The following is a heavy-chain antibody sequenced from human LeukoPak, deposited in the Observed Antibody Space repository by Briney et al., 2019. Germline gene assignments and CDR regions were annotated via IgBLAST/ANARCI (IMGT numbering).Heavy chain of an antibody. CDR2: INHSGST. CDR3: ARARYNYGDSDY. J-gene: IGHJ4*02. V-gene: IGHV4-34*01. CDR1: GGSFSGYY. D-gene: IGHD5-18*01. Sequence: SETLSLTCAVYGGSFSGYYWSWIRQPPGKGLEWIGEINHSGSTNYNPSLNSRATISVDTSRNQFSLELSSVTAADTAVFYCARARYNYGDSDYWGQGTLVTVSS.